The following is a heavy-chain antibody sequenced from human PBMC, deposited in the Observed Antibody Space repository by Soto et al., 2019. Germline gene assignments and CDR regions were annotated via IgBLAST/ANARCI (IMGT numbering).Heavy chain of an antibody. V-gene: IGHV4-34*01. D-gene: IGHD3-9*01. CDR3: ARGQIGVTGYYWPFDTNWFDP. CDR2: INHSGST. CDR1: GGSFSCYC. J-gene: IGHJ5*02. Sequence: SEALSLTCADYGGSFSCYCWSWIRQAPGKGLEWIGEINHSGSTNYNPSLKSRVTISVDTSKNQFSLKLSSVTAADTAVYYCARGQIGVTGYYWPFDTNWFDPWGQGTLVTVSS.